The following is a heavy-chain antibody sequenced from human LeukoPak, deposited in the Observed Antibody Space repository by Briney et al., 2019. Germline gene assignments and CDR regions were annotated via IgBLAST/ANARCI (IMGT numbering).Heavy chain of an antibody. CDR2: INHSGST. V-gene: IGHV4-34*01. Sequence: SETLSLTCAVYGGSLSGYYWSWIRQPPGKGLEWIGEINHSGSTNYNPSLKSRVTISVDTSKNQFSLKLSSVTAADTAVYYCARASPWIQLWAPYFDYWGQGTLVTVSS. D-gene: IGHD5-18*01. CDR1: GGSLSGYY. J-gene: IGHJ4*02. CDR3: ARASPWIQLWAPYFDY.